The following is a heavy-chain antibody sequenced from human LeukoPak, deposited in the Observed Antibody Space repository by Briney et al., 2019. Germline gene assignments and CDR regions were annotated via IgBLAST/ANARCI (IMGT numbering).Heavy chain of an antibody. J-gene: IGHJ3*02. CDR3: ASLYCSGGSCYSGAFDI. V-gene: IGHV4-61*02. CDR1: GGSISSGSYY. CDR2: IYTSGST. D-gene: IGHD2-15*01. Sequence: SETLSLTCTVSGGSISSGSYYWSWIRQPAGKGLEWIGRIYTSGSTNYNPSLKSRVTISVDTSKNQFSLKLSSVTAADTAVYYCASLYCSGGSCYSGAFDIRGQGTMVTVSS.